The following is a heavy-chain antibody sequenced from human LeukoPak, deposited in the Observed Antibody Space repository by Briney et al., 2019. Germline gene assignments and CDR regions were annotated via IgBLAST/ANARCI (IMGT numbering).Heavy chain of an antibody. D-gene: IGHD5-24*01. Sequence: SETLSLTCVVYGGSFSGYYWSWSRQPPGTRLEWIGEINHSGSTNYNPSLKSRVTISVDTSKNQFSLKLSSVTAADTAVYYCARSLEDAFDIWGQGTMVTVSS. CDR3: ARSLEDAFDI. CDR2: INHSGST. CDR1: GGSFSGYY. V-gene: IGHV4-34*01. J-gene: IGHJ3*02.